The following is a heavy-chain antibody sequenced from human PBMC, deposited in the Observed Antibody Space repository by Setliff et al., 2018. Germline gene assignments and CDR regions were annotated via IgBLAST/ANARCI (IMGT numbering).Heavy chain of an antibody. J-gene: IGHJ4*02. Sequence: GGSLRLSCAASGFTFSNAWMSWVRQAPGKGLEWVGQIKRKTDGETTDYAAPVKGRFIISRDDSKRTLYLQMNSLKNEDTALYYCMSTPSGTYSTYYFDYWGQGTLVTVSS. D-gene: IGHD3-10*01. CDR3: MSTPSGTYSTYYFDY. CDR2: IKRKTDGETT. CDR1: GFTFSNAW. V-gene: IGHV3-15*01.